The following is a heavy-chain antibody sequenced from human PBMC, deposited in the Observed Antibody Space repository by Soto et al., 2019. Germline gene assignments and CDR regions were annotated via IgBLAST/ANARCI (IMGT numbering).Heavy chain of an antibody. CDR1: GGSISSYY. CDR2: IYYSGST. J-gene: IGHJ6*02. CDR3: ARAHYGDYGYGMDV. V-gene: IGHV4-59*12. Sequence: SETLSLTCTVSGGSISSYYWSWIRQPPGKGLEWIGYIYYSGSTNYNPSLKSRVTISVDRSKNQFSLKLSSVTAADTAVYYCARAHYGDYGYGMDVWGQGTTVTVS. D-gene: IGHD4-17*01.